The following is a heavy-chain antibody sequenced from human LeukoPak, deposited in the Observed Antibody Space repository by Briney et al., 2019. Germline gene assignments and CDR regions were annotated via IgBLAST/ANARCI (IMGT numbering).Heavy chain of an antibody. J-gene: IGHJ4*02. CDR2: IYSTGST. CDR3: ARLGYCSGGSCYSDDY. D-gene: IGHD2-15*01. Sequence: SETLSLTCTVSGGSISSYYWSWIRQPAGRGLEWIGHIYSTGSTNYNPSLNSRVTISVDTSKSQFSLKLSSVTAADTAVYYCARLGYCSGGSCYSDDYWGQGTLVTVSS. CDR1: GGSISSYY. V-gene: IGHV4-4*07.